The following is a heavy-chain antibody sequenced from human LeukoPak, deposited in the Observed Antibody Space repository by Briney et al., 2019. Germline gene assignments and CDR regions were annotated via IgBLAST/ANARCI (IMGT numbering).Heavy chain of an antibody. CDR2: ISSSSSTI. J-gene: IGHJ4*02. Sequence: PGGSLRLSCAASGFTFSSYSINWVRQAPGRGLEWVSYISSSSSTIYYADSVKGRFTISRDNAKKSLYLQMNSLRVEDTAVYYCASRSSGSINWGQGTLVTVSS. CDR3: ASRSSGSIN. V-gene: IGHV3-48*04. D-gene: IGHD3-22*01. CDR1: GFTFSSYS.